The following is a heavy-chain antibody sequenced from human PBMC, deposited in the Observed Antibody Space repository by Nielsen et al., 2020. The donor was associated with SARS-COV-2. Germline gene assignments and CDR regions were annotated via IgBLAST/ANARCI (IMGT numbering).Heavy chain of an antibody. V-gene: IGHV3-23*01. CDR3: SGSGSEGYYYYYYGMDV. J-gene: IGHJ6*02. CDR1: GFTFSKHA. Sequence: GESLKISCVASGFTFSKHAMTWVRQAPGKGLEWVSAISGSGGSTYYADSVKGRFTISRDNSKNTLYLQMNSLRAEDTAVYYCSGSGSEGYYYYYYGMDVWGQGTTVTVSS. D-gene: IGHD3-10*01. CDR2: ISGSGGST.